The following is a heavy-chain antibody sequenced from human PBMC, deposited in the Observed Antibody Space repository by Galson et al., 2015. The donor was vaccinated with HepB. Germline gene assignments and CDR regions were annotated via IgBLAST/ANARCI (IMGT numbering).Heavy chain of an antibody. CDR2: FDPEDGKT. CDR1: GYTLTGLS. D-gene: IGHD5-24*01. J-gene: IGHJ6*02. CDR3: ATGMPTTGPKRNYHYYDMGV. Sequence: SVKVSCKVSGYTLTGLSMHWVRQVPGKGLEWMGGFDPEDGKTIYAQKFQGRVTMTEDTSTDTAYMELSSLRSEDTAVYYCATGMPTTGPKRNYHYYDMGVWGQGTTVTVSS. V-gene: IGHV1-24*01.